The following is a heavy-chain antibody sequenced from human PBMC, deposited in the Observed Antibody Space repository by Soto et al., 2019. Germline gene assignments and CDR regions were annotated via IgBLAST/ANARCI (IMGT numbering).Heavy chain of an antibody. Sequence: GGSLRLSCEASGFTFSSYGMHWLRQAPGKRQEWVAVISYDESNKYYADSVKCRFTISRDNSKNTLYLQMNSLRAEDTAVYYCAKDRGITIFGVVILEIGGMDVWGQGTTVTVSS. V-gene: IGHV3-30*18. D-gene: IGHD3-3*01. CDR2: ISYDESNK. J-gene: IGHJ6*02. CDR1: GFTFSSYG. CDR3: AKDRGITIFGVVILEIGGMDV.